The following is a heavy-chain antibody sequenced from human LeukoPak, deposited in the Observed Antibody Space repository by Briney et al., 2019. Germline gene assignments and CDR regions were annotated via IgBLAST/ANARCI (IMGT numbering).Heavy chain of an antibody. J-gene: IGHJ5*02. CDR2: IYYSGST. CDR1: GGSISSGDYY. Sequence: SETLSLTCTVSGGSISSGDYYWSWIRQPPGKGLEWIGYIYYSGSTYYNPSLKSRVTISVDTSKNQFSLKLSSVTAADTAVYYCARVIVATINWFDHWGQGTLVTVSS. V-gene: IGHV4-30-4*01. D-gene: IGHD5-12*01. CDR3: ARVIVATINWFDH.